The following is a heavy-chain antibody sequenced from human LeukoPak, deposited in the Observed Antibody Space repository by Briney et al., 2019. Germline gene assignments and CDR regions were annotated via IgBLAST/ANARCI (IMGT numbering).Heavy chain of an antibody. CDR3: ARDQVVGCSGGSCYGHYFDY. CDR1: GFAFRDCG. Sequence: PGRSLRLSCAASGFAFRDCGMHWVRQAPGKXLECVAFIFNDGSHQLYADSVKGRFTISRDDSKNTVYLQMNSLRADDTAVYYCARDQVVGCSGGSCYGHYFDYWGQGILVTVSS. D-gene: IGHD2-15*01. V-gene: IGHV3-33*01. CDR2: IFNDGSHQ. J-gene: IGHJ4*02.